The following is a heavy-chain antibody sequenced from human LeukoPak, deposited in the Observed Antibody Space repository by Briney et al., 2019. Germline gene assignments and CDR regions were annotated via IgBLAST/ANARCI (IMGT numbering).Heavy chain of an antibody. CDR2: IYPGDSDT. CDR1: GYSFTSYW. CDR3: ARGSAGTDYYYYYYMDV. J-gene: IGHJ6*03. D-gene: IGHD6-13*01. Sequence: GESLKISCKGSGYSFTSYWIGWVRQMPGKGLEWMGIIYPGDSDTRYSPSFQGQVPISADKSISTAYLQWSSLKASDTAMYYCARGSAGTDYYYYYYMDVWGKGTTVTVSS. V-gene: IGHV5-51*01.